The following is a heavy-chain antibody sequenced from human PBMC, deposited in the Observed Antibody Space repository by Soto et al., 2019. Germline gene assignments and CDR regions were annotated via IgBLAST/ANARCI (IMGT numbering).Heavy chain of an antibody. V-gene: IGHV1-3*04. Sequence: ASVKVSCKASGYTFTNYAIHWVRQAPGQRLEWMGWISTGNGNTKFSLKFQGRVTSTRDTSATTAYMELTSLRSEDTAVYYCAKGSRMWTPDYWGQGTLVTVSS. CDR3: AKGSRMWTPDY. J-gene: IGHJ4*02. D-gene: IGHD2-21*01. CDR1: GYTFTNYA. CDR2: ISTGNGNT.